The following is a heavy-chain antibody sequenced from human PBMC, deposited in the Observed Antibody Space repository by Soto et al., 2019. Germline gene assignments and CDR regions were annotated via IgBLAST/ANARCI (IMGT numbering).Heavy chain of an antibody. CDR3: ARFNWYFDL. V-gene: IGHV4-59*01. CDR2: IYYRGST. Sequence: QVQLQESGPGLVKPSETLSLTCTVSGGSISSYYWSWIRQPPGKGLEWIGYIYYRGSTNYNPSLKSRVTLSVDPSKNQFSLKLSSVTAADTAMYYCARFNWYFDLWGRGTLVTVSS. J-gene: IGHJ2*01. CDR1: GGSISSYY.